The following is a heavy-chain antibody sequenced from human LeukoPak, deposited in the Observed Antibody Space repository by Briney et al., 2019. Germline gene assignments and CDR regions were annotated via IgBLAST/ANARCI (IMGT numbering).Heavy chain of an antibody. V-gene: IGHV3-43*02. CDR1: GFTFDDYA. D-gene: IGHD6-13*01. Sequence: GGSLRLSCAASGFTFDDYAMHWVRQAPGKGLEWVSLISGDGGSTYYADSVKGRFTISRDNSKNSLYLQMNSPRTEDTALYYCAKEEGDSSSWHFDYWGQGTLVTVSS. CDR2: ISGDGGST. J-gene: IGHJ4*02. CDR3: AKEEGDSSSWHFDY.